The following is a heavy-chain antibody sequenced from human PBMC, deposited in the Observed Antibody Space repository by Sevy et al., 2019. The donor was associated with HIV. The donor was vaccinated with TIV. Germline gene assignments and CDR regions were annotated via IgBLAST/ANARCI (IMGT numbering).Heavy chain of an antibody. CDR1: GFTFSTYA. D-gene: IGHD3-22*01. V-gene: IGHV3-23*01. CDR2: ISGSGGDT. J-gene: IGHJ6*02. CDR3: AKDAYYYDSSGYFMSQWYYGMDV. Sequence: GGSLRLSCAASGFTFSTYAMSWVRQAPGKGLEWVSVISGSGGDTYYADSVKGRFTISRDNSKNTLYLQMNSLRAEDTAVYYCAKDAYYYDSSGYFMSQWYYGMDVWGQGTTVTVSS.